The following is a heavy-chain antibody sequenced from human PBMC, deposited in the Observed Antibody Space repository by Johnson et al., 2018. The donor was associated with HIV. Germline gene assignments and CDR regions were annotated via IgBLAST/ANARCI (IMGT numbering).Heavy chain of an antibody. Sequence: VQLVESGGGLVQPGGSLRLSCAASGFTFSSYAMSWVRQAPGKGLEWVSAISGSGGSTYYADSVKDRFTISRDNSKNTLYLQMNRLRAEYTAVYYCARDHGWWDAFDIWGQGTMVIVSS. D-gene: IGHD2-15*01. CDR2: ISGSGGST. CDR3: ARDHGWWDAFDI. V-gene: IGHV3-23*04. J-gene: IGHJ3*02. CDR1: GFTFSSYA.